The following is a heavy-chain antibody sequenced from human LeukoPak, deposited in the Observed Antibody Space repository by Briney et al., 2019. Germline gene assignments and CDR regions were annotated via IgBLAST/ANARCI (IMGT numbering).Heavy chain of an antibody. V-gene: IGHV3-30*18. CDR2: LSHDGRHA. CDR1: GFPFSAYG. J-gene: IGHJ6*02. CDR3: AKVPGITSSDYHYGMDA. D-gene: IGHD3-10*01. Sequence: PGRSLTLSCTASGFPFSAYGMHRLRQPPGKGLEWVAVLSHDGRHAYFADSVKGRFTISRDDSKSTLYLQMDSLRLADTAIYYCAKVPGITSSDYHYGMDAWGQGTALIVSS.